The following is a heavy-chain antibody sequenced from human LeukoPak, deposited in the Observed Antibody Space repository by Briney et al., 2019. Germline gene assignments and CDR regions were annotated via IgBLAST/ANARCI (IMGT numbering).Heavy chain of an antibody. CDR3: ARRGQWLAFDY. CDR1: GYTFTSYG. J-gene: IGHJ4*02. CDR2: INPNSGGT. V-gene: IGHV1-2*02. Sequence: ASVKVSCKASGYTFTSYGISWVRQAPGQGLEWMGWINPNSGGTNYAQKFQGRVTMTRDTSISTAYMELSRLRSDDTAVYYCARRGQWLAFDYWGQGTLVTVSS. D-gene: IGHD6-19*01.